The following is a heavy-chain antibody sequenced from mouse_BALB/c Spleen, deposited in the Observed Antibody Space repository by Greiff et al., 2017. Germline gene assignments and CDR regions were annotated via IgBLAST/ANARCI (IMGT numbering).Heavy chain of an antibody. CDR1: GYTFTSYT. J-gene: IGHJ4*01. CDR3: ARYYGYPFYAMDY. D-gene: IGHD1-2*01. Sequence: VQGVESAAELARPGASVRMSCKASGYTFTSYTMHWVKQRPGQGLEWIGYINPSSGYTEYNQKFKDKTTLTADKSSSTAYMQLSSLTSEDSAVYYCARYYGYPFYAMDYWGQGTSVTVSS. CDR2: INPSSGYT. V-gene: IGHV1-4*02.